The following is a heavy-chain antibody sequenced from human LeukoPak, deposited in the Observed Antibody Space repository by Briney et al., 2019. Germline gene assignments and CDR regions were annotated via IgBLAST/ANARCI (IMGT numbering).Heavy chain of an antibody. CDR1: GYSISSGYY. CDR2: ICHSGST. Sequence: PSETLSLTCTVSGYSISSGYYWGWIRQPPGKGLEWIGSICHSGSTYYNSSLKSRVTISVDTSKNQFSLKLNFVTAADTAVYYCARKGRGPYGSVNGYFDYWGQGTLVTVSS. CDR3: ARKGRGPYGSVNGYFDY. D-gene: IGHD3-10*01. V-gene: IGHV4-38-2*02. J-gene: IGHJ4*02.